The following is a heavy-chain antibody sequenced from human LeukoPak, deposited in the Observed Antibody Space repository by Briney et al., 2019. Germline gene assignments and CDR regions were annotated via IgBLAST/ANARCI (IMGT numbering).Heavy chain of an antibody. V-gene: IGHV1-2*02. CDR3: ARNLASNVLYSSGQSH. J-gene: IGHJ4*02. CDR2: INPKNGGT. CDR1: GYTFTDYY. D-gene: IGHD3-22*01. Sequence: ASVKVSCKASGYTFTDYYLRWVRQAPGQGLEWMGWINPKNGGTNYAQKFRGRVTMTSDTSISTANMEMNGLTSDDTAVYYCARNLASNVLYSSGQSHWGQGTLVTVSS.